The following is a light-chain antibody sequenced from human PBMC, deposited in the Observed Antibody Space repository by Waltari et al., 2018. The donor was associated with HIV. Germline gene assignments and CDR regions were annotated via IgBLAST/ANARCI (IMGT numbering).Light chain of an antibody. CDR3: SSYTSSDTVV. J-gene: IGLJ2*01. CDR1: SRAVGGYNA. CDR2: EVS. Sequence: QSALTQPASVSGSPGQSLRISCPGTSRAVGGYNAVSWYQQHPAKAPKLVILEVSNRPSGVSNRFSGSKSGNRASLTISGLQAEDEAYYYCSSYTSSDTVVFGGGTKVTVL. V-gene: IGLV2-14*01.